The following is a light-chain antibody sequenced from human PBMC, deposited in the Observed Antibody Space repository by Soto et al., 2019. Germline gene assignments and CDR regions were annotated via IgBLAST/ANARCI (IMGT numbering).Light chain of an antibody. Sequence: EIVLTQSPVTLSLSPGERATLSCRASQSVGGSSLAWYQQRPGQAPRLLIYDASNRATGIPARFSGSGSGTDFTLTISSLEPEDFAVYYCQQRSNWLTFGGGTKVDIK. CDR2: DAS. CDR3: QQRSNWLT. V-gene: IGKV3D-20*02. J-gene: IGKJ4*01. CDR1: QSVGGSS.